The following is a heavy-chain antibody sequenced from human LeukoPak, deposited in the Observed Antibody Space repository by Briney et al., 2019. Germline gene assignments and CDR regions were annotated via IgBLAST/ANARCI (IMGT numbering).Heavy chain of an antibody. Sequence: ASVNVSCKASGYTFIDYYMHWVRQAPGQGLEWMGWINPNSGGTNYAQKFQGRVTMTRDTSISTAYMELSSLRSDDTALYYCARSKAATWQQLYSFWGQGTLVTVSS. CDR1: GYTFIDYY. CDR3: ARSKAATWQQLYSF. CDR2: INPNSGGT. V-gene: IGHV1-2*02. D-gene: IGHD6-13*01. J-gene: IGHJ4*02.